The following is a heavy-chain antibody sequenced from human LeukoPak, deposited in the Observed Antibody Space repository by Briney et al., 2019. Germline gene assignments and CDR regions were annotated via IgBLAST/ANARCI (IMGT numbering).Heavy chain of an antibody. CDR1: GYTFTGYY. Sequence: ASVKVSCKASGYTFTGYYMHWVRQAPGQGLEWMGWINPNSGGTNYAQKFQGRVTMTRDTSISTAYMELSRLRSDDTAVYYCARGSYRGSGSYYIYRSWFDPWGQGTLVTVSS. D-gene: IGHD3-10*01. CDR2: INPNSGGT. J-gene: IGHJ5*02. CDR3: ARGSYRGSGSYYIYRSWFDP. V-gene: IGHV1-2*02.